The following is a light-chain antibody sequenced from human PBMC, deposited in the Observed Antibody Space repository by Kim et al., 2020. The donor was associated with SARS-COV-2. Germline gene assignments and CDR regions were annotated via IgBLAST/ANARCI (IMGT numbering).Light chain of an antibody. J-gene: IGLJ2*01. V-gene: IGLV3-1*01. CDR1: KLGDKY. CDR2: QDS. CDR3: QAWDSSVV. Sequence: VPVSPGQKARITCSGDKLGDKYACWYQQKPGQSPVLVIYQDSKRPSGIPERFSGSNSGNTATLTISGTQAMDEADYYCQAWDSSVVFGGGTQLTVL.